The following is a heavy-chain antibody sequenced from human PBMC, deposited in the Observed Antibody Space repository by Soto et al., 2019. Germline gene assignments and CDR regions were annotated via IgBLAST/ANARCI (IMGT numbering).Heavy chain of an antibody. CDR3: ARDTGYDHDAFAI. D-gene: IGHD5-12*01. Sequence: QVQLVQSGAEVKKPGSSVKVSCKASGYSFITSYHMHWVRQAPGQGLEWMGIINPTGSMTRYSQKFQGRLTMTRDTSTATDYMELSNLTSADTAVYFCARDTGYDHDAFAIWGQGTRVTVSS. CDR1: GYSFITSYH. J-gene: IGHJ3*02. V-gene: IGHV1-46*01. CDR2: INPTGSMT.